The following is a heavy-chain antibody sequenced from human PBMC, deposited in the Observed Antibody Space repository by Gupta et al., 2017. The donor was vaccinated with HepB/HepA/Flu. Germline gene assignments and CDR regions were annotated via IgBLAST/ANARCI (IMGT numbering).Heavy chain of an antibody. CDR2: IYYSGRA. V-gene: IGHV4-31*03. J-gene: IGHJ3*02. CDR3: AREVNVATTTDAFDI. Sequence: QVQLQESGPGLVQPSQTLSLTCTVSGGSIRNNNYLWRWIRQRPGMGLEWIGYIYYSGRAYYNPSLKSRVTISVDTSENQVSLRLSSVTAADTAVYYCAREVNVATTTDAFDIWGQGTMVTVSS. CDR1: GGSIRNNNYL. D-gene: IGHD5-12*01.